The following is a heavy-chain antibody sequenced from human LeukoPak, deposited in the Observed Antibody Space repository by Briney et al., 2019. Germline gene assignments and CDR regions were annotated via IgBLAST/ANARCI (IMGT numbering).Heavy chain of an antibody. CDR1: GGTFSSYA. CDR2: IIPIFGTA. V-gene: IGHV1-69*13. J-gene: IGHJ6*02. D-gene: IGHD2-15*01. CDR3: ARDGRAAENYYYYGMDV. Sequence: GASVKVSCKASGGTFSSYAISWARQAPGQGLEWMGGIIPIFGTANYAQKFQGRVTITADESTSTAYMELGSLRSEDTAVYYCARDGRAAENYYYYGMDVWGQGTTVTVSS.